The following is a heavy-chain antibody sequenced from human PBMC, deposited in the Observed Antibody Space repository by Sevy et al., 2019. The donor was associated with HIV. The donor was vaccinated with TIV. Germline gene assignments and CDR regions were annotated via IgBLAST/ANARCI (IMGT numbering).Heavy chain of an antibody. CDR3: TTRCGGDCYQPFDY. V-gene: IGHV3-15*01. CDR1: GFIFSNAW. D-gene: IGHD2-21*02. J-gene: IGHJ4*02. Sequence: GGSLRLSCVASGFIFSNAWMSWVRQAPGKGLEWVGRIKSKTDGGTTDNAAPVKGRLTISRDDSKNTLYLQMISLKTEDTAVYYCTTRCGGDCYQPFDYWGQGTLVTVSS. CDR2: IKSKTDGGTT.